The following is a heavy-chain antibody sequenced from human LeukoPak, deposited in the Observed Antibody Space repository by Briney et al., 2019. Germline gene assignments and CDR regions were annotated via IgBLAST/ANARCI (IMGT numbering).Heavy chain of an antibody. Sequence: SVKVSCKASGGTFSSYAISWVRQAPGQGLEWMGGVIPIFGTANYAQKFQGRVTITADESTSTAYMELSSLRSEDTAVYYCARDPGIAAAGTRYFDYWGQGTLVTVSS. D-gene: IGHD6-13*01. V-gene: IGHV1-69*13. CDR2: VIPIFGTA. J-gene: IGHJ4*02. CDR3: ARDPGIAAAGTRYFDY. CDR1: GGTFSSYA.